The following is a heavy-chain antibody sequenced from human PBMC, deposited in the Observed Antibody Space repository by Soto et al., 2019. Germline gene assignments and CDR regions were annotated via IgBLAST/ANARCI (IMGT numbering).Heavy chain of an antibody. CDR2: IHSDGSTT. CDR3: TRGAPLSTDY. J-gene: IGHJ4*02. D-gene: IGHD3-16*02. Sequence: EVQLVESGGGLVQPGGSLRLSCAASGFTFSTYWMHWVRQAPGKGLVWVSRIHSDGSTTNYADSVKGRFTISRDNAKNTLSLQMNSLRAEDTAVYFCTRGAPLSTDYWGQGTLVTVSS. CDR1: GFTFSTYW. V-gene: IGHV3-74*01.